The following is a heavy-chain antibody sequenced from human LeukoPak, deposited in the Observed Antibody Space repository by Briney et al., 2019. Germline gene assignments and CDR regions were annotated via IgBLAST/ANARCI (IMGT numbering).Heavy chain of an antibody. CDR1: GGSIRSSYYY. CDR3: ARGLGGSYLPPACFDY. CDR2: IYDSGST. V-gene: IGHV4-39*01. J-gene: IGHJ4*02. D-gene: IGHD1-26*01. Sequence: SETLSLTRTVSGGSIRSSYYYWGWIRQPPGKGLEWIGSIYDSGSTYYNPSLKSRVTISVDTSKNQFSLKLNSVTAADTAVYYCARGLGGSYLPPACFDYWGQGTLVTVSS.